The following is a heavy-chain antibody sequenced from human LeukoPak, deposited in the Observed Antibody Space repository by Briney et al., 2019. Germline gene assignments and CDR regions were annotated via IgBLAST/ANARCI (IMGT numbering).Heavy chain of an antibody. CDR3: AKQITAYDIVVLPGWFDP. J-gene: IGHJ5*02. CDR2: IYYSGST. D-gene: IGHD2-15*01. Sequence: SETRSLTCTVPGGSISSTSYYWGWIRQPPWKGLEWIGRIYYSGSTYYNPSLKSRVNISVDTSKNQFSLKLSSVTAADTAVYYFAKQITAYDIVVLPGWFDPWGQGTLVTVSS. V-gene: IGHV4-39*07. CDR1: GGSISSTSYY.